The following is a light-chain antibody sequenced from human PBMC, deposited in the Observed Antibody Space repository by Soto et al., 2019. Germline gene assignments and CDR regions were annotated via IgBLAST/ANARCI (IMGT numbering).Light chain of an antibody. Sequence: EIVLTQSPGTLSLSPGERATLSCRASQSVSGSYLACYQQKPGQAPRLLIYGASSRATGIPDRFSGSGSGTDFTLTISRLEPEDFAVYYCQQYGGSPFTFGPGTKVDIK. CDR2: GAS. J-gene: IGKJ3*01. CDR3: QQYGGSPFT. V-gene: IGKV3-20*01. CDR1: QSVSGSY.